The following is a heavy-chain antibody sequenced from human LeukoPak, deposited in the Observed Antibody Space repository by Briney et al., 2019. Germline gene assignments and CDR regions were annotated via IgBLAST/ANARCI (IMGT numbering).Heavy chain of an antibody. CDR3: VRVGSGSYYEEYYFDY. CDR2: IYTSGST. Sequence: SETLSLTCTVSGGSISSYYWSWIRQPAGKGLEWIGRIYTSGSTNYNPSLKSRVTMSVDTSKNQFSLKLSSVTAADTAVYYCVRVGSGSYYEEYYFDYWGQGTLVTVSS. CDR1: GGSISSYY. J-gene: IGHJ4*02. D-gene: IGHD1-26*01. V-gene: IGHV4-4*07.